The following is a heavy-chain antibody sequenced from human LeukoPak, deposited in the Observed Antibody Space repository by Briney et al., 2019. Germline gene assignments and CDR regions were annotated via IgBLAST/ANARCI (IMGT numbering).Heavy chain of an antibody. J-gene: IGHJ6*03. Sequence: SETLSLTCAVYGGSFSGYYWSWIRQPPGKGLEWIGEVNHSGSTNYNPSLKSRVTISVDTSKNQFSLKLSSVTAADTAVYYCARTTVTSFMDVRGKGTTVTVSS. CDR2: VNHSGST. CDR1: GGSFSGYY. V-gene: IGHV4-34*01. CDR3: ARTTVTSFMDV. D-gene: IGHD4-17*01.